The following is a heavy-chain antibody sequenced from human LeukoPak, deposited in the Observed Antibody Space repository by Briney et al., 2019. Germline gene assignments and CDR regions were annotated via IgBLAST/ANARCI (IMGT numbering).Heavy chain of an antibody. V-gene: IGHV3-30*04. CDR1: GFTFSSYA. J-gene: IGHJ4*02. CDR2: MSFDGSNK. D-gene: IGHD3-9*01. CDR3: ARDSAQLRYSCPEFDS. Sequence: GGSLRLSRAASGFTFSSYAMYWVRQAPGKGLEWVAVMSFDGSNKYYADSVKGRSTISRDNSKNTLYLHMSSLRAEDTAVYYCARDSAQLRYSCPEFDSWGQGTLVTVSS.